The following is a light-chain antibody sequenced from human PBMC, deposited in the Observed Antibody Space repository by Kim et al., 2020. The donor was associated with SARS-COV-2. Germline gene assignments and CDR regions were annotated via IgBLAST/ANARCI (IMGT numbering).Light chain of an antibody. CDR2: RDS. V-gene: IGLV3-9*01. CDR3: QVWDSSTGGV. CDR1: NIGSKN. Sequence: SYELTQPLSVSVALGQTARITCGGNNIGSKNVHWYQQKPGQAPVLVIYRDSNRPSGIPERFSGSNSGNTATLTISRAQAGDEADYDCQVWDSSTGGVFGGGTQLTVL. J-gene: IGLJ2*01.